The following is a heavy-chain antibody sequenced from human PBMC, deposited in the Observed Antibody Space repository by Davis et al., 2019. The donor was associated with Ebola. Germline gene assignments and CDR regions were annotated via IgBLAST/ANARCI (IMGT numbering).Heavy chain of an antibody. V-gene: IGHV4-61*01. D-gene: IGHD6-6*01. CDR2: IYYSGST. J-gene: IGHJ2*01. Sequence: PSETLSLTCTVSGGSVSSGSYYWSWIRQPPGKGLEWIGYIYYSGSTNYNPSLKSRVTISVDTSKNQFSLKLSSVTAADTAVYYCARVRIAARPVGWYFDLWGRGTLVTVSS. CDR1: GGSVSSGSYY. CDR3: ARVRIAARPVGWYFDL.